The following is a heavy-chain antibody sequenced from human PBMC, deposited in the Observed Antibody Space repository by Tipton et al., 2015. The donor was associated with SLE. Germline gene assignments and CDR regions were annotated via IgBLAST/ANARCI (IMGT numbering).Heavy chain of an antibody. CDR2: ISSSSSTI. CDR3: ARGGSDAFDI. J-gene: IGHJ3*02. CDR1: GFTFSSYS. Sequence: GSLRLSCAASGFTFSSYSMNWVRQAPGKGLEWVSYISSSSSTIYYADSVKGRFTISRDNAKNSLYLQMNSLRAEDTAVYYCARGGSDAFDIWGQGTMVTASS. V-gene: IGHV3-48*01. D-gene: IGHD2-15*01.